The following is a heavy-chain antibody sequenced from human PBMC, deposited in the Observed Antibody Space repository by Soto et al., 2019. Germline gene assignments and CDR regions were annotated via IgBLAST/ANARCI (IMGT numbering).Heavy chain of an antibody. V-gene: IGHV3-30-3*01. CDR3: ARDPASYGSGSVDY. CDR1: GFTFSSYA. Sequence: PGGSLRLSCAASGFTFSSYAMHWVRQAPGKGLEWVAVISYDGSHKYYADSVKGRFTISRDNSKNTLYLQMNSLRAEDTAVYYCARDPASYGSGSVDYWGQGTLVTVSS. D-gene: IGHD3-10*01. CDR2: ISYDGSHK. J-gene: IGHJ4*02.